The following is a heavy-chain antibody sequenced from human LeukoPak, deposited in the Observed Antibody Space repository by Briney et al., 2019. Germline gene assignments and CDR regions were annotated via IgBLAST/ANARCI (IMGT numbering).Heavy chain of an antibody. J-gene: IGHJ5*02. V-gene: IGHV1-2*04. D-gene: IGHD5-12*01. Sequence: ASVKVSCKASGYTFTGYYMHWVRQAPGQGLEWMGLINPNSGGTNYAQKFQGWVTMTRDKSISTAYMELSRLRSDDTAVYYCARDRVNSGYYYEDQFDPWGQGTLVTVSS. CDR2: INPNSGGT. CDR1: GYTFTGYY. CDR3: ARDRVNSGYYYEDQFDP.